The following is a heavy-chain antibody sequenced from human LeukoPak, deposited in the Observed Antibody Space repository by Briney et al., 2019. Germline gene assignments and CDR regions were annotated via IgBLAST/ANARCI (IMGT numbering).Heavy chain of an antibody. CDR2: IIPIFGTA. V-gene: IGHV1-69*01. CDR3: AREAERDLYYFDY. CDR1: GGTFSSYA. J-gene: IGHJ4*02. D-gene: IGHD1-1*01. Sequence: SVKVSCKASGGTFSSYAISWVRQAPGQGLEWMGGIIPIFGTANYAQKFQGRVTITADESTSTAYMELSSLRSEDTAVYYCAREAERDLYYFDYWGQGTLVIVSS.